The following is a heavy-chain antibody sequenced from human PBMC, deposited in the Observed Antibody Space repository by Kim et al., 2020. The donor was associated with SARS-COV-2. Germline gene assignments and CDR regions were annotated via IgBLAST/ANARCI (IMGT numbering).Heavy chain of an antibody. V-gene: IGHV3-15*01. CDR2: IKSKTDGGTT. CDR3: TTPDEEIVVVPAAIEGPDYYYGMDV. J-gene: IGHJ6*02. Sequence: GGSLRLSCAASGFTFSNAWMSWVRQAPGKGLEWVGRIKSKTDGGTTDYAAPVKGRFTISRDDSKNTLYLQMNSLKTEDTAVYYCTTPDEEIVVVPAAIEGPDYYYGMDVWGQGTPVTVSS. CDR1: GFTFSNAW. D-gene: IGHD2-2*02.